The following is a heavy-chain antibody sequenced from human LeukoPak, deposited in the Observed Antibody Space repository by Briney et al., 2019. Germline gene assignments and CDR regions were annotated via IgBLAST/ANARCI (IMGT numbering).Heavy chain of an antibody. D-gene: IGHD3-10*01. CDR2: ISSSSTI. CDR1: GFTFSSYS. J-gene: IGHJ4*02. CDR3: ALGIRADY. V-gene: IGHV3-48*01. Sequence: PGGSLRLSCAASGFTFSSYSMNWVRQARGKGLEWVSYISSSSTIYYADSVKGRFTISRDNSKNTLYLQMNSLRAEDTAVYYCALGIRADYWGQGTLVTVSS.